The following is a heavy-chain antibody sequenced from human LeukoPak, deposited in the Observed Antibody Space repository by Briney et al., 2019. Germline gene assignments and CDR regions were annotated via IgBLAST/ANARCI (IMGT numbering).Heavy chain of an antibody. CDR1: GYRFNIYW. CDR3: ARQADYNVLTGYHKGHLDY. Sequence: GESLKISCKGSGYRFNIYWIGWVRQMPGKGLEWMGMIYPDDSDTRYSPSFQGHVTISADKSSSTAYLQWSSLQASDTAMYYCARQADYNVLTGYHKGHLDYWGQGTLVTVSS. D-gene: IGHD3-9*01. CDR2: IYPDDSDT. J-gene: IGHJ4*02. V-gene: IGHV5-51*01.